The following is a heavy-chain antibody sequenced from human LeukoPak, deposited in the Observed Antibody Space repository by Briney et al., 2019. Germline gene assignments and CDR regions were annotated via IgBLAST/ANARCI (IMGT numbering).Heavy chain of an antibody. Sequence: GGSLRLSCAASGFTFSSYGMHWVRQAPGKGLEWVAFIRYDGSNKYYADSVKGRFTISRDNSKNTLYLQMNSLRAEDTAVYYCARVPPLYYYGSGSGDYYYYYMDVWGKGTTVTISS. CDR2: IRYDGSNK. CDR1: GFTFSSYG. CDR3: ARVPPLYYYGSGSGDYYYYYMDV. D-gene: IGHD3-10*01. V-gene: IGHV3-30*02. J-gene: IGHJ6*03.